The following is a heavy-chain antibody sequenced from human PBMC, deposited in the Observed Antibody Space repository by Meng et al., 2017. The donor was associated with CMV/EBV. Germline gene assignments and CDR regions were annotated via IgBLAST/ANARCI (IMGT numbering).Heavy chain of an antibody. Sequence: LRRQEPGPAPGKPSETLSLTCSVSGGPISSSSDYGGWVRQPPGKGLEWIGSIYYSGSTYYNPPLKSRVTISVDTSKNQFSLELSSVTAADTAVYYCARSPNGWDYWGQGTLVTVSS. CDR1: GGPISSSSDY. D-gene: IGHD2-15*01. CDR2: IYYSGST. V-gene: IGHV4-39*07. CDR3: ARSPNGWDY. J-gene: IGHJ4*02.